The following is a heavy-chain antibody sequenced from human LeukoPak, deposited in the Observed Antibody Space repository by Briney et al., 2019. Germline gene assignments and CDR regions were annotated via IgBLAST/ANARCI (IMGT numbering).Heavy chain of an antibody. D-gene: IGHD3-16*01. J-gene: IGHJ5*02. V-gene: IGHV3-21*01. Sequence: PGGSLRLSCAASGFTFSSYDMTWVRQAPGRGLEWVSSIRPSGDNTYYGDSVKGRFTISRDNARNSLFLQMNSLRVEDTAVYYCASQSYARFHPWGQGPLVTVAS. CDR2: IRPSGDNT. CDR3: ASQSYARFHP. CDR1: GFTFSSYD.